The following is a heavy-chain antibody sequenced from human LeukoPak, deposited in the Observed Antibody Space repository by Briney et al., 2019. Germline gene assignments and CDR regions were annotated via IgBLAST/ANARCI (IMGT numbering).Heavy chain of an antibody. D-gene: IGHD3-10*01. CDR2: IIPIFGTA. V-gene: IGHV1-69*05. CDR3: AIRPPYYGSGSYIRNYFDY. J-gene: IGHJ4*02. CDR1: GGTFSSYA. Sequence: SSVKVSCKASGGTFSSYAIGWVRQAPGQGLEWMGRIIPIFGTANYAQKFQGRVTITTDESTSTAYIELSSLRSEDTAVYYCAIRPPYYGSGSYIRNYFDYWGQGTLVTVSS.